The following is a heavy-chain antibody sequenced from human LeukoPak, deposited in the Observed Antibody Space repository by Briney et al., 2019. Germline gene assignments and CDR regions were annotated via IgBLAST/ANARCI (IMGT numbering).Heavy chain of an antibody. Sequence: GASLRLSCAASGFTFSSYSMNWVPQAPGKGLEWVSSISSSSSYIYYADSVKGRFTTSRDNANNSLYLQMNSLRAEDTAVYYCARGPPDYWGQGTLVTVSS. CDR1: GFTFSSYS. V-gene: IGHV3-21*01. J-gene: IGHJ4*02. CDR2: ISSSSSYI. CDR3: ARGPPDY.